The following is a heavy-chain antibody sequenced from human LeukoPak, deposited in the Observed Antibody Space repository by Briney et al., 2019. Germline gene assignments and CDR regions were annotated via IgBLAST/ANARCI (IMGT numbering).Heavy chain of an antibody. Sequence: PGGSLRLSCAASGCTFNSYDMHWVRQAPGKGLEWVAVTSYDGNKKYYADSVKGRFTVSRDNSKNTLYLQMSSLRAEDTAVYYCARDRGHCSSSGCYGYFDYWGQGTLVTVSS. CDR3: ARDRGHCSSSGCYGYFDY. CDR1: GCTFNSYD. J-gene: IGHJ4*02. CDR2: TSYDGNKK. V-gene: IGHV3-30*04. D-gene: IGHD2-2*01.